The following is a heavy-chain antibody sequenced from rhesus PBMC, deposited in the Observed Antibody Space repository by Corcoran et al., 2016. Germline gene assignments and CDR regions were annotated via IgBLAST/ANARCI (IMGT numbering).Heavy chain of an antibody. J-gene: IGHJ4*01. CDR3: AARRGY. Sequence: EVPLVEFGGGLAKPGGALRLSCAASGFTFSDYFMDWVRQAPGRDMEWASRTNNGGVSTVYSDCRKSRFTMSKENAKNILYLQMDSLRAEDTAVYYCAARRGYWGLGLLVTVSS. V-gene: IGHV3-178*01. D-gene: IGHD5-24*01. CDR1: GFTFSDYF. CDR2: TNNGGVST.